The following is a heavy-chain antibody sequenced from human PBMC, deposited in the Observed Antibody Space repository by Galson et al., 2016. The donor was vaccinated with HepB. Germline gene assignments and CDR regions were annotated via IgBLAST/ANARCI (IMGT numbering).Heavy chain of an antibody. CDR1: GFTFSSYA. CDR2: ISGSGGST. V-gene: IGHV3-23*01. J-gene: IGHJ6*02. CDR3: AIDSSPYYYVSFYYYAMDV. Sequence: LRLSCAASGFTFSSYAMNWVRQAPGKGLEWVSSISGSGGSTYYADSVKGRFTISRDNSKNTLYLQMNSLRAEATALYYRAIDSSPYYYVSFYYYAMDVWGQGTTVTVSS. D-gene: IGHD3-22*01.